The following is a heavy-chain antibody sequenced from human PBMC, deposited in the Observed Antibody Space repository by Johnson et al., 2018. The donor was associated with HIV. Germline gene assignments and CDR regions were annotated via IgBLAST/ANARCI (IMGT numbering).Heavy chain of an antibody. CDR3: ARVNSAAAFDI. CDR1: RFTFDDYA. Sequence: VQLVESGGGLVQPGRSLRLSCAASRFTFDDYAMHWVRQAPGKGLEWVSGLSWNSGSIGYADSVKGRFTISRDNAKNSLYLQMNSLRAEDTALYYCARVNSAAAFDIWGQGAMVTVSS. J-gene: IGHJ3*02. CDR2: LSWNSGSI. V-gene: IGHV3-9*01. D-gene: IGHD1-1*01.